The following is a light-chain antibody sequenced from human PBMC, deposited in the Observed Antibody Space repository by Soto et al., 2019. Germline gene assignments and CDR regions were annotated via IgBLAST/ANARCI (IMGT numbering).Light chain of an antibody. Sequence: DIVMTQSPDSLSVSLGEWATISCKSSQSVLYPANSKNYLAWYQQKPGQPPKLLIYWASTRESGVPDRFSGSGSGTDFTLTISSLQAEDAALYYCQQYYSTPLAFGQGTKVEIK. CDR2: WAS. CDR1: QSVLYPANSKNY. J-gene: IGKJ1*01. V-gene: IGKV4-1*01. CDR3: QQYYSTPLA.